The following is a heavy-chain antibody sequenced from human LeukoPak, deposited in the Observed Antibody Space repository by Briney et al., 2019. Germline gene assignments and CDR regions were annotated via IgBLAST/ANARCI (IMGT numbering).Heavy chain of an antibody. D-gene: IGHD3-16*01. CDR2: IRYDGSNK. Sequence: PGGSLRLSCAASGFTFSSYGMHWVRQAPGKGLEWVAFIRYDGSNKYYADSVKGRFTISRDNSKNTLYLQMNSLRAEDTAVYYCAKDHGALGLRFAFDIWGQGTMVTVSS. V-gene: IGHV3-30*02. CDR3: AKDHGALGLRFAFDI. CDR1: GFTFSSYG. J-gene: IGHJ3*02.